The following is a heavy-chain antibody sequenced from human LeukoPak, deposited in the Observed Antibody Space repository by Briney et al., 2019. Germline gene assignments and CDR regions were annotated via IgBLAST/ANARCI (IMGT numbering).Heavy chain of an antibody. CDR1: GFTFSSYG. J-gene: IGHJ5*02. Sequence: GRSLRLSCAASGFTFSSYGMHWVRQAPGKGLEWVAVISYDGSNKYYADSVNGRFTISRDNSKNTLYLQMNSLRAEDTAVYYCAKEGIDSGSNWFDPWGQGTLVTVSS. CDR2: ISYDGSNK. V-gene: IGHV3-30*18. CDR3: AKEGIDSGSNWFDP. D-gene: IGHD6-6*01.